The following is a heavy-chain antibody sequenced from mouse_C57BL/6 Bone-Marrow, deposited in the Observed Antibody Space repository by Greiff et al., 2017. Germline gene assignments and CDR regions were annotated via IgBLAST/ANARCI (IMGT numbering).Heavy chain of an antibody. V-gene: IGHV1-72*01. J-gene: IGHJ3*01. CDR1: GYTFTSYW. D-gene: IGHD3-2*02. Sequence: QVQLKQPGAELVKPGASVKLSCKASGYTFTSYWMHWVKQRPGRGLEWIGRIDPNSGGTKYNEKFKSKATLTVDKPSSTAYMQLSSLTSVDSAVYYCARQLRLRGAPSGFAYWGQGTLVTVSA. CDR2: IDPNSGGT. CDR3: ARQLRLRGAPSGFAY.